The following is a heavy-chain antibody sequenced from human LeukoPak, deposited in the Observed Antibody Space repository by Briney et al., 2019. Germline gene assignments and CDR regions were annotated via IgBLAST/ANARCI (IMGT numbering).Heavy chain of an antibody. CDR2: ISGSGGST. D-gene: IGHD3-22*01. CDR1: GYTFSSYA. CDR3: AKGPMTVVVNA. J-gene: IGHJ5*02. V-gene: IGHV3-23*01. Sequence: GGFLRLSCAASGYTFSSYAMSWVRQAPGKGLEWVSAISGSGGSTYYADSVKGRFTISRDNSKNTLYLQMNSLRAEDTAVYYCAKGPMTVVVNAWGQGTLVTVSS.